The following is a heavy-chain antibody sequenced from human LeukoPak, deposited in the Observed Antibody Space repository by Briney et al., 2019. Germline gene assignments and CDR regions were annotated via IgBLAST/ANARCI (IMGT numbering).Heavy chain of an antibody. CDR3: AKDRDSCFDY. CDR2: IWYDGSNK. V-gene: IGHV3-33*06. D-gene: IGHD2-2*01. J-gene: IGHJ4*02. CDR1: GFTFSSFG. Sequence: GGSLRLSCAASGFTFSSFGMHWVRQAPGKGLEWVAVIWYDGSNKYYADSVKGRFTISRDNSKNTVYLQMNSLRAEDTAVYYCAKDRDSCFDYWGQGTLVTVSS.